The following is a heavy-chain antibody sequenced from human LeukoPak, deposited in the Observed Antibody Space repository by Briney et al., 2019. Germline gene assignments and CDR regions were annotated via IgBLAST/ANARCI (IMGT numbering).Heavy chain of an antibody. V-gene: IGHV3-23*01. CDR2: ISGSGGST. J-gene: IGHJ4*02. CDR1: GFTFSSYA. Sequence: GGSLRLSCAASGFTFSSYAMSWVRQAPRKGLEWVSAISGSGGSTYYADSVKGRFTISRDNSKNTLYLQMNSLRAEDTAVYYCAKGYYYDSSGYFDYWGQGTLVTVSS. CDR3: AKGYYYDSSGYFDY. D-gene: IGHD3-22*01.